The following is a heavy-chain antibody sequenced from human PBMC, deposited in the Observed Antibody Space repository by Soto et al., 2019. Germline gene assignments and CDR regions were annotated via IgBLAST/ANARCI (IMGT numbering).Heavy chain of an antibody. CDR3: ARERCTNGVCYAMDV. CDR1: GGSINSGDYY. Sequence: QVQLQESGPGLVKPSQTLSLTCTVSGGSINSGDYYWIWIRQPPGKGLEWIGYIYYSGSTYYNPSRKSRVTMSVDMSKNPFSLKVNSVTAADTAMYYCARERCTNGVCYAMDVWGQGTMVTVSS. J-gene: IGHJ6*02. CDR2: IYYSGST. V-gene: IGHV4-30-4*01. D-gene: IGHD2-8*01.